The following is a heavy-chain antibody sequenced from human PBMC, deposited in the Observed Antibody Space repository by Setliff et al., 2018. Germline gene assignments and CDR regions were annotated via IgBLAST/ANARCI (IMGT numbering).Heavy chain of an antibody. CDR3: ARLPRTVTHFDY. Sequence: SETLSLTCTVSGGSIRSYYWSWIRQPPGKGLEWIGYIFYSGSSNYNPSLQSRVSISVDTSKNQLSLKLDSLTAADTAVYFCARLPRTVTHFDYWGQGALVTVS. D-gene: IGHD4-17*01. J-gene: IGHJ4*02. CDR1: GGSIRSYY. CDR2: IFYSGSS. V-gene: IGHV4-59*01.